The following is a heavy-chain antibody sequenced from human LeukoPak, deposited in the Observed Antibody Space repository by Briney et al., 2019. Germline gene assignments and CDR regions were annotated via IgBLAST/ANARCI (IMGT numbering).Heavy chain of an antibody. CDR1: GGSISSYY. V-gene: IGHV4-59*01. J-gene: IGHJ5*02. CDR3: ARTLYDILTGTIFDP. D-gene: IGHD3-9*01. Sequence: SETLSLTCTVSGGSISSYYWSWIRQPPGKGLEWIGNIFSSGNTNYSPSLKSRVTISADTSKNQFSLKLTSVTTADTAVYYCARTLYDILTGTIFDPWGQGTLVSVSS. CDR2: IFSSGNT.